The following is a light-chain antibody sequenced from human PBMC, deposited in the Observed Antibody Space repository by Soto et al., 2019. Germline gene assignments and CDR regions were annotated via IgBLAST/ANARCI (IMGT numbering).Light chain of an antibody. CDR2: GAS. CDR1: QSVSSSY. J-gene: IGKJ4*01. CDR3: QQYDNLPPLT. Sequence: EIVLTQSPGTLSLSPGERATLSCRASQSVSSSYLAWYQQKPGQAPRLLIYGASSRATGIPDRFSGSGSGTDFTLTISRLEPEDFATYYCQQYDNLPPLTFGGGTKVEIK. V-gene: IGKV3-20*01.